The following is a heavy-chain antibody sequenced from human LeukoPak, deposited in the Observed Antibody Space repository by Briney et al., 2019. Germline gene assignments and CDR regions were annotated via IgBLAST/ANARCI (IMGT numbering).Heavy chain of an antibody. Sequence: PSETLSLTCTVSGNSISTGTYYWGWIRQPPGKGLEWIGSLYYSGTSYYNPSLKSRVTISVDTSKIQFSLELSSVTAADTAVYYCWRAPDYWGQGTLVTVSS. J-gene: IGHJ4*02. CDR1: GNSISTGTYY. CDR3: WRAPDY. V-gene: IGHV4-39*01. CDR2: LYYSGTS.